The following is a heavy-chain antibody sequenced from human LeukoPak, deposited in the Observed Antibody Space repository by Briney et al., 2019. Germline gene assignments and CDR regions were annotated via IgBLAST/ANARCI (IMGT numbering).Heavy chain of an antibody. J-gene: IGHJ4*01. CDR1: GFDFSSYA. V-gene: IGHV3-30*04. CDR3: ARGVGETLSGWTLDY. CDR2: IIYDGSNK. D-gene: IGHD6-19*01. Sequence: PGGSLRLSCAASGFDFSSYAMHWVRQAPGKRLEWVAVIIYDGSNKNYADSVKGRFTISRDNSRNTLYMKMNSLRVEDTAVYYCARGVGETLSGWTLDYWGHGTLVAVSS.